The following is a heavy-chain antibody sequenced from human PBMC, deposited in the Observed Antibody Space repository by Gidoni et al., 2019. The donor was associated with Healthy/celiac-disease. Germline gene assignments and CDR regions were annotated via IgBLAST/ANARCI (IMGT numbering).Heavy chain of an antibody. D-gene: IGHD5-12*01. CDR2: IWYDGSNK. J-gene: IGHJ6*02. CDR1: GFTFSSYG. Sequence: QVQLVESGGGVVQPGRSLRLSCAASGFTFSSYGMHWVRQAPGKGLEWVAVIWYDGSNKFYADSVKGRFTISRDNSKNTLYLQMNSLRAEDTAVYYCGRGGWLPAARYYYGMDVWGQGTTVTVSS. CDR3: GRGGWLPAARYYYGMDV. V-gene: IGHV3-33*01.